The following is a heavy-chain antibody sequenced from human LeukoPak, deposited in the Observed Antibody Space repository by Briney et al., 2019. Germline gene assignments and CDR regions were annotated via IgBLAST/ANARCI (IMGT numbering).Heavy chain of an antibody. CDR3: AKANSPWVAAAGTFDY. J-gene: IGHJ4*02. CDR1: GFTFDDYA. Sequence: GGSLRLSCAASGFTFDDYAMHWVRQAPGKGLEWVSLISWDGGSIYYADSVKGRFTISRDNSKNSLYLQMNSLRAEDTALYYCAKANSPWVAAAGTFDYWGQGTLVTVSS. CDR2: ISWDGGSI. V-gene: IGHV3-43D*03. D-gene: IGHD6-13*01.